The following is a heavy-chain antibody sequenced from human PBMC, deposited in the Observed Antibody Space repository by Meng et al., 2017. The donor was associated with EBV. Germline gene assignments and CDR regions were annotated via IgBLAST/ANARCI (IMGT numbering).Heavy chain of an antibody. V-gene: IGHV1-69*01. Sequence: QVQLWQSGAEVKKPGSSVKVSCKTSGGTFSSDAISWVRQAPGQGLEWMGGLIPMSDAPHYAQKFQGRVTITADESTSTHYMDLSGLRSEDTAVYYCASESGRGFTPDYWGQGTLVTVSS. CDR1: GGTFSSDA. CDR3: ASESGRGFTPDY. CDR2: LIPMSDAP. J-gene: IGHJ4*02. D-gene: IGHD3-10*01.